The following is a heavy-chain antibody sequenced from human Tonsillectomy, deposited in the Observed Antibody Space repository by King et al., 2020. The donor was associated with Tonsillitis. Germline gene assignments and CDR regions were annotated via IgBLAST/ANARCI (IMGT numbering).Heavy chain of an antibody. Sequence: QLVQSGAEVKKPGASVKVSCKASGYTFTGYYMHWVRQAPGQGLEWMGWINPNSGGTNYAQKFQGRVTMTRDTSISTAYMELSRLRSYDTAVYYCARDLYNSGWGNWLEAWGQGTLVTVPS. J-gene: IGHJ5*02. CDR1: GYTFTGYY. CDR2: INPNSGGT. V-gene: IGHV1-2*02. D-gene: IGHD6-19*01. CDR3: ARDLYNSGWGNWLEA.